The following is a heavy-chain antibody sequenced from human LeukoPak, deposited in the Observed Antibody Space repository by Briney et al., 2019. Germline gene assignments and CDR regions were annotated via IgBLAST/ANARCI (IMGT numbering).Heavy chain of an antibody. CDR1: GGTFSSYA. CDR3: ASPGASNIVVSRTNYGMDV. D-gene: IGHD2-2*01. J-gene: IGHJ6*02. CDR2: IIPILGIA. V-gene: IGHV1-69*04. Sequence: GASVKVSCKASGGTFSSYAISWVRQAPGQGLEWMGRIIPILGIANYAQKFQGRVTITADKSTSTAYMELSSLRSEDTAVYYCASPGASNIVVSRTNYGMDVWGQGTTVTVSS.